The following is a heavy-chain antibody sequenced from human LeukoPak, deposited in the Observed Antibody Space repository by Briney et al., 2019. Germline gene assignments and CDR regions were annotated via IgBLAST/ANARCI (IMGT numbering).Heavy chain of an antibody. J-gene: IGHJ4*02. Sequence: PSETLSLTCSVSGGSISSSSFYWGWIRQPPGKGLEWIGSISYSGSTYYNPSLKSRVTISIDTSKNQFSLKLSSVTAADTAVYYCARDYYYDSRGFYPTQSWWGQGTLVTVSS. CDR3: ARDYYYDSRGFYPTQSW. D-gene: IGHD3-22*01. CDR2: ISYSGST. V-gene: IGHV4-39*07. CDR1: GGSISSSSFY.